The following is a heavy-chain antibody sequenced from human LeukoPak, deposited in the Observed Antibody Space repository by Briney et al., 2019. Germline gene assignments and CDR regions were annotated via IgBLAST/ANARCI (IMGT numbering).Heavy chain of an antibody. CDR3: VKSGGYGLIDY. D-gene: IGHD6-19*01. J-gene: IGHJ4*02. CDR2: IYYTGST. V-gene: IGHV4-39*01. Sequence: SETLSLTCAVSGASISGSGYYLPWVRQPPGKVLEWNGNIYYTGSTYYNASLQSQVTISIGMSKNEFSLMRRSITAAGTAMYYCVKSGGYGLIDYWGQGNLVTVSS. CDR1: GASISGSGYY.